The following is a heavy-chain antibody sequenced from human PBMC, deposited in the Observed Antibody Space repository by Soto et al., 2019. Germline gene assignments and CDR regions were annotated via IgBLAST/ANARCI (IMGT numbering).Heavy chain of an antibody. D-gene: IGHD3-22*01. CDR2: VYYDGRT. V-gene: IGHV4-31*03. CDR3: ARGNPIFGSSGLDFDF. J-gene: IGHJ4*02. Sequence: QVQLQESGPGLAKPSQTLSLTCNVSGASLSRGGFYWSWIRQHPEKGLEWIGYVYYDGRTYYNPSLKSRVTISIDTSENQFSLRLNSLTAADTAVYFCARGNPIFGSSGLDFDFWGQGILVTVSS. CDR1: GASLSRGGFY.